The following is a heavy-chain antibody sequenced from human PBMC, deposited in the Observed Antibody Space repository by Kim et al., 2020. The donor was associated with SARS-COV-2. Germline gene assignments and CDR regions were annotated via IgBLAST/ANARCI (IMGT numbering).Heavy chain of an antibody. J-gene: IGHJ3*02. V-gene: IGHV3-9*01. D-gene: IGHD3-22*01. CDR1: GFTFDDYV. CDR3: AKDRNYYDSSGGAFDI. CDR2: ISWNSGSI. Sequence: GGSLRLSCAASGFTFDDYVMHWVRQAPGKGLEWVSGISWNSGSIGYEDSVQGRFTISRDNAKNSLYLQMNSLRSEDTALYYCAKDRNYYDSSGGAFDIWGQGTMVTVSS.